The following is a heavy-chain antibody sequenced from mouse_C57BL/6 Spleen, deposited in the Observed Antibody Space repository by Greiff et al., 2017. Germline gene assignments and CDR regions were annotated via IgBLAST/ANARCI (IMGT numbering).Heavy chain of an antibody. CDR1: GYTFTSYW. D-gene: IGHD2-2*01. CDR2: IDPSDSYT. V-gene: IGHV1-69*01. Sequence: QVQLQQPGAELVMPGASVKLSCKASGYTFTSYWMHWVKQRPGQGLEWIGEIDPSDSYTNYNQKFKGKSTLTVDKSSSTAYMQLSSLTSEDSAVYYCARGGLVTTVYFDDWGQGTTLTVSS. J-gene: IGHJ2*01. CDR3: ARGGLVTTVYFDD.